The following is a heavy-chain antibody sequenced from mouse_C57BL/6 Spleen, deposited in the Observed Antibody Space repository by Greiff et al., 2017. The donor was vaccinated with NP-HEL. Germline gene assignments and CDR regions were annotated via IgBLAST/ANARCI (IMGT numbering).Heavy chain of an antibody. Sequence: QVQLQQPGAELVKPGASVKLSCKASGYTFTSYWMHWVKQRPGQGLEWIGMIHPNSGSTNYKEKFKSKATLTVDKSSSTAYMQLSSLTSEDSAVYYCARRELTGTYFDYWGQGTTLTVSS. CDR2: IHPNSGST. D-gene: IGHD4-1*01. J-gene: IGHJ2*01. V-gene: IGHV1-64*01. CDR1: GYTFTSYW. CDR3: ARRELTGTYFDY.